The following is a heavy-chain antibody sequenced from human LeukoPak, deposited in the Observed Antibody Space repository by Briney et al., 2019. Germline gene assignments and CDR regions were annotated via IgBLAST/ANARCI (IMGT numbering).Heavy chain of an antibody. D-gene: IGHD3-16*01. Sequence: GESLKISCKGSGYSFSSYWIGCVRQMPGKSMEWMATIYPGDSDTRYSPSFQGQVTISADRSISTAYLQWSSLKASDTAMYYCSRGDLRSAFDIWGQGTMVTVSS. CDR1: GYSFSSYW. CDR3: SRGDLRSAFDI. J-gene: IGHJ3*02. V-gene: IGHV5-51*01. CDR2: IYPGDSDT.